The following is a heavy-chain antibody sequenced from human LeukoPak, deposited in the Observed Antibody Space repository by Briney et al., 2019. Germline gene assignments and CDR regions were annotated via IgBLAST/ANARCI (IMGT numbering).Heavy chain of an antibody. CDR1: GGSISSYY. J-gene: IGHJ6*02. CDR3: ARDSQYYDFWSGPYGMDV. D-gene: IGHD3-3*01. V-gene: IGHV4-59*01. Sequence: PSETLSLTCTVSGGSISSYYWNWIRQPPGKGLEWIGYFYYSGSTNYNPSLKSRVTISVDTSKNQFSLKLSSVTAADTAVYYCARDSQYYDFWSGPYGMDVWGQGTTVTVSS. CDR2: FYYSGST.